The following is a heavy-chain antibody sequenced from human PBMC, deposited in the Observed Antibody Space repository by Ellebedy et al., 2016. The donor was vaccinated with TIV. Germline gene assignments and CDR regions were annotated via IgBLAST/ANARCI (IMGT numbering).Heavy chain of an antibody. CDR1: GGSISNGDSS. CDR3: ARDILRATVTTLSLNWFDP. Sequence: SETLSLTXVVSGGSISNGDSSWSWIRQPPGKGLEWIGYIYRSGSTYYNPSLKSRVTISVDTSKNQFSLKLSSVTAADTAVYYCARDILRATVTTLSLNWFDPWGQGTLVTVSS. D-gene: IGHD4-17*01. V-gene: IGHV4-30-2*05. CDR2: IYRSGST. J-gene: IGHJ5*02.